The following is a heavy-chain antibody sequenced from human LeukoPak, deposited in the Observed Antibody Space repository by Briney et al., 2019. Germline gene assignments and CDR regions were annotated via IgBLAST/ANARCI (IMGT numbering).Heavy chain of an antibody. Sequence: SETLSLTCTVSGGSISSSSYYWGWIRQPPGKGLERIGSIYSSGTTYYNPSLKSRVTISVDTSKNQFSLKLSSVTAADTAVYYCARVGTYGSGSYLSWLDYWGQGTLVTVSS. CDR1: GGSISSSSYY. CDR3: ARVGTYGSGSYLSWLDY. D-gene: IGHD3-10*01. CDR2: IYSSGTT. V-gene: IGHV4-39*07. J-gene: IGHJ4*02.